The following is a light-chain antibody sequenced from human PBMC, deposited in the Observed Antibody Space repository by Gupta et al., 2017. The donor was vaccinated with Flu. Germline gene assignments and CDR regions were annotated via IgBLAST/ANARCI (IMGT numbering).Light chain of an antibody. CDR2: KNN. J-gene: IGLJ1*01. CDR3: HVWDSSNGHRDV. Sequence: STVLTQPPSVSVAPGPTARITCGTNGFGRGYVQWYQQRAGQAPVLVIYKNNDRPAGIPGRFSGSVSGNTASLTIDRVEAGDEAAYFCHVWDSSNGHRDVFGPGTKVTV. CDR1: GFGRGY. V-gene: IGLV3-21*02.